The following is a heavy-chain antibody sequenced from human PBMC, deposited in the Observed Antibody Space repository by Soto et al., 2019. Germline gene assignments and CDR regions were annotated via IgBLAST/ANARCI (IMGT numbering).Heavy chain of an antibody. V-gene: IGHV3-30-3*01. CDR2: ISYDGSNK. Sequence: GGSLRLSCAASGFTFSSYAMHWVRQAPGKGLERVAVISYDGSNKYYADSVKGRFTISRDNSKNTRYPQMNSLRAEDTAVYYCASLGRVTTAYYFDYWGQGTLVTVSS. J-gene: IGHJ4*02. CDR3: ASLGRVTTAYYFDY. D-gene: IGHD2-21*02. CDR1: GFTFSSYA.